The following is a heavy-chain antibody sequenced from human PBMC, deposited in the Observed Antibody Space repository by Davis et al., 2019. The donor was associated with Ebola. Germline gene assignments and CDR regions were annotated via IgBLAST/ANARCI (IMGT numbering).Heavy chain of an antibody. J-gene: IGHJ3*02. CDR1: GGSISSYY. D-gene: IGHD3-10*01. CDR3: ARDGYYLGSGSHDDAFDI. Sequence: MPSETLSLTCTVSGGSISSYYWSCIRQPPGKGLEWIGYIYYSGSTNYNPSLKSRVTISVDASKNQFSLKLTSVTAADTAVYYCARDGYYLGSGSHDDAFDIWGQGTMVIVSS. V-gene: IGHV4-59*01. CDR2: IYYSGST.